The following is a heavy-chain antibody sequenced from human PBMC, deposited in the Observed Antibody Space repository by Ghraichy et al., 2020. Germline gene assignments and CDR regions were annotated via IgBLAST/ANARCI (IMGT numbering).Heavy chain of an antibody. D-gene: IGHD1-26*01. CDR1: GFTFSNYV. CDR2: IESSGGST. V-gene: IGHV3-23*01. CDR3: AKDHSGSYF. Sequence: GGSLRLSCAASGFTFSNYVMSWVRQAPGKGLEWVSAIESSGGSTYYADSVKGRFTISRDNSKNTLYLQMNSLRAEDTAVYYCAKDHSGSYFWGQGTLVTVSS. J-gene: IGHJ4*02.